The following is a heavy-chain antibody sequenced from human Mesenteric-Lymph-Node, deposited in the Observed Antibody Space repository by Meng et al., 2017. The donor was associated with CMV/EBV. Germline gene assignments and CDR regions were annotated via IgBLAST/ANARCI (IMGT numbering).Heavy chain of an antibody. CDR1: GFTFSSYA. J-gene: IGHJ5*02. CDR2: IEGQGSQK. Sequence: GESLKISCAASGFTFSSYAMSWVRQAPGKGLEWVANIEGQGSQKSYVDSVKGRFTISRDNTKNSFYLQMNSLRAEDTAVYYCARDPPRRFDPWGQGTLVTVSS. CDR3: ARDPPRRFDP. V-gene: IGHV3-7*01.